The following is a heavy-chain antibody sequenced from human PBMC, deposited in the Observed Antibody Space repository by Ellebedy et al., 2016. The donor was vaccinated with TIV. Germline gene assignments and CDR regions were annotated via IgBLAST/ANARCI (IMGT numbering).Heavy chain of an antibody. CDR1: GFSVRNNH. CDR2: LNSNGRT. J-gene: IGHJ3*01. CDR3: ARDHAIKVAAPGYDAFDV. Sequence: PGGSLRLSCAASGFSVRNNHMNWVRQAPGQGLEWVSLLNSNGRTYYAESVRGRFTISRDNSRNFVFLQMNSLRPEDTATYYCARDHAIKVAAPGYDAFDVWGQGTKVSVSA. V-gene: IGHV3-53*01. D-gene: IGHD2-8*01.